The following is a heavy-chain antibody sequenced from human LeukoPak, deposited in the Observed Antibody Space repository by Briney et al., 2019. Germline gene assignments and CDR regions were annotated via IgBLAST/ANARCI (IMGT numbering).Heavy chain of an antibody. J-gene: IGHJ4*02. CDR3: ARAGIAAAENHFDY. D-gene: IGHD6-13*01. CDR2: INSDGSST. Sequence: PGGSLSLPCAASGFTFSSYWMHWVRHAPGKGLVWVSRINSDGSSTSYAHSVKGRFTISRDNAKNTLYLQMNSLRAEDTAVYYCARAGIAAAENHFDYWGQGTLVTVSS. V-gene: IGHV3-74*01. CDR1: GFTFSSYW.